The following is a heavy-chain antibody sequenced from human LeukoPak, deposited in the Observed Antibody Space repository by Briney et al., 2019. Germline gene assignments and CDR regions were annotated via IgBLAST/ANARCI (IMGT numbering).Heavy chain of an antibody. Sequence: GGSLRLSCAASGFTFSSYSMNWVRQAPGKGLEWVSFISSSSSYIYYTDPVKGRFTISRDNARNSLFLQMNSLRADDTAVYYCARAPPGIATLAGYMDVWGKGTTVTVSS. CDR1: GFTFSSYS. V-gene: IGHV3-21*06. CDR2: ISSSSSYI. J-gene: IGHJ6*03. CDR3: ARAPPGIATLAGYMDV. D-gene: IGHD6-6*01.